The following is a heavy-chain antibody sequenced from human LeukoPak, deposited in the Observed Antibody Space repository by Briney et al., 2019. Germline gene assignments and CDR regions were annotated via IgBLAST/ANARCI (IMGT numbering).Heavy chain of an antibody. CDR1: GFTFSSYE. CDR2: ISSGGNTI. V-gene: IGHV3-48*03. D-gene: IGHD5-18*01. CDR3: AREGTAMVSFDY. J-gene: IGHJ4*02. Sequence: GGSLRLSCAASGFTFSSYEMNWVRQAPGKGLEWVSYISSGGNTIYYADSVNGRFTISRDNAKNSLYLQMNSLRAEDTAVYYCAREGTAMVSFDYWGQGTLVTVSS.